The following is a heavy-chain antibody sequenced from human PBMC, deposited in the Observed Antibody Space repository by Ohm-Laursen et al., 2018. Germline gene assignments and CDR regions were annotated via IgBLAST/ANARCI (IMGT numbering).Heavy chain of an antibody. D-gene: IGHD5-12*01. CDR1: GFTFSSYA. V-gene: IGHV3-23*01. J-gene: IGHJ4*02. CDR2: IKGDGGRI. Sequence: SLRLSCSASGFTFSSYAMSWVRQAPGKGLEWVSGIKGDGGRINYADSVKGRFTISRDNAKNTLYLQMNSLRGDDTAVYYCARAQRLVASANDYWGQGTLVTVSS. CDR3: ARAQRLVASANDY.